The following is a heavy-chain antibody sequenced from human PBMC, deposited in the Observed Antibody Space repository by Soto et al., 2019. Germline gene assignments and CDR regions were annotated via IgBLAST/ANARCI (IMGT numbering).Heavy chain of an antibody. J-gene: IGHJ4*02. D-gene: IGHD6-6*01. Sequence: PSATLSLTCTVSGGSISSYYWSWIRQPPGKGLEWIGYIYYSGSTNYNPSLKSRVTISVDTSKNQFSLKLSSVTAADTAVYYCARGRIAARPVREILYYFDYWGQGTLVTVSS. CDR1: GGSISSYY. CDR2: IYYSGST. CDR3: ARGRIAARPVREILYYFDY. V-gene: IGHV4-59*01.